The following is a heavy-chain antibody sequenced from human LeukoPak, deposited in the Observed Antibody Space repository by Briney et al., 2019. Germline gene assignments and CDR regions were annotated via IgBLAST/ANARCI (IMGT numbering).Heavy chain of an antibody. J-gene: IGHJ4*02. CDR3: VRDGSSGYYSHFDY. D-gene: IGHD3-22*01. CDR2: ISSSSSTI. CDR1: GFTFSSYS. V-gene: IGHV3-48*01. Sequence: GGSLRLSCAASGFTFSSYSMNWVRQAPGKGLEWVSYISSSSSTIYYADSVKGRFAISRDNAKNSLYLQMNSLRAEDTAVYYCVRDGSSGYYSHFDYWGQGTLVTVSS.